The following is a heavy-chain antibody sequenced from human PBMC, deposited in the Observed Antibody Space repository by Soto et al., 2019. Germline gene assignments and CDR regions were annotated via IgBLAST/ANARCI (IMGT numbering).Heavy chain of an antibody. D-gene: IGHD1-1*01. CDR1: GFTFSSYA. CDR2: ISGSGDGDGT. Sequence: GGSLRLSCAASGFTFSSYAMTWVRQAPGRGLEWVSAISGSGDGDGTYYADPVKGRFTISRDNSKNTVYLQMNSLRPEDTAVYYCAGYGSIDYWGRGTLVTVSS. J-gene: IGHJ4*02. CDR3: AGYGSIDY. V-gene: IGHV3-23*01.